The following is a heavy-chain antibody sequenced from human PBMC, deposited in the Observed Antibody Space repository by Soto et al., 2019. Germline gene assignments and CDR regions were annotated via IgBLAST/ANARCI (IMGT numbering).Heavy chain of an antibody. D-gene: IGHD1-1*01. CDR3: AKEDLERDSFDY. Sequence: EVQLLESGGGLVQPGGSQRLSCAASEFTFNSYAMSWVRQAPGKGLEWVSAIGGSGDSTSYADSVKGRFTISRDNSKNTLYLQMNSLRAEDTAVYYCAKEDLERDSFDYWGQGTLVTVYS. CDR1: EFTFNSYA. J-gene: IGHJ4*02. V-gene: IGHV3-23*01. CDR2: IGGSGDST.